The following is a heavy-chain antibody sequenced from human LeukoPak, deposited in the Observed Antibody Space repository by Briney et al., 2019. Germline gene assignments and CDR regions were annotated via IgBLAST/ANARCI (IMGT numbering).Heavy chain of an antibody. CDR1: GYTLTELS. CDR2: FDPEDGET. Sequence: ASVKVSCKVSGYTLTELSMHWVRQVPGKGLEWMGGFDPEDGETIYAQKFQGRVTMTEDTSTDTAYMELSSLRSEDTAVYYCATWLTYYYDSSGYPPANYWGQGTLVTVSS. CDR3: ATWLTYYYDSSGYPPANY. D-gene: IGHD3-22*01. J-gene: IGHJ4*02. V-gene: IGHV1-24*01.